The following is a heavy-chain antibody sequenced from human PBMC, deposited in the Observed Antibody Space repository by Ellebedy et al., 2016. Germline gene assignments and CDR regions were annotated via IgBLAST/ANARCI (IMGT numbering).Heavy chain of an antibody. Sequence: GESLKISCAASGFTFSNYWMYWVRQAPGKGPVWVSRISSDGSSTSYADSVKGRFTISRDNAKNTLYLQMNSLRAEDTAVYYCARGGEDSGSYWEYNYYHAMDVWGQGTTVTVSS. D-gene: IGHD1-26*01. CDR2: ISSDGSST. CDR1: GFTFSNYW. J-gene: IGHJ6*02. V-gene: IGHV3-74*01. CDR3: ARGGEDSGSYWEYNYYHAMDV.